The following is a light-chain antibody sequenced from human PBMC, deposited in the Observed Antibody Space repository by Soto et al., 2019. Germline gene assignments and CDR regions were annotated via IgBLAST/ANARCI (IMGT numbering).Light chain of an antibody. CDR1: QDMKNY. J-gene: IGKJ4*01. CDR3: QQSDHVPF. Sequence: DIQMTQSPSSLSASEGDRVTITCRASQDMKNYLNWYQHKPGKAPKLLIYDASFLETGVPPRFSGSGSGTDFTFTITSLQPEDIATYYCQQSDHVPFFGGGTKVEIK. CDR2: DAS. V-gene: IGKV1-33*01.